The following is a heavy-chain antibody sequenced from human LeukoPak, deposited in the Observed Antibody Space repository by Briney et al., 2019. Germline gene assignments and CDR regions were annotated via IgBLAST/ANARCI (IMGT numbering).Heavy chain of an antibody. CDR1: GDSVSSNSAA. V-gene: IGHV6-1*01. CDR2: TYYRSKWYN. J-gene: IGHJ3*02. Sequence: SQTLSLTCAISGDSVSSNSAAWNWIRQSPSRGLEWLGRTYYRSKWYNDYAVSVKSRITINPDTSKNQFSLQLNSVTPEDTAVYYCASKGYSSGWSRDAFDIWGQGTMGTVSS. CDR3: ASKGYSSGWSRDAFDI. D-gene: IGHD6-19*01.